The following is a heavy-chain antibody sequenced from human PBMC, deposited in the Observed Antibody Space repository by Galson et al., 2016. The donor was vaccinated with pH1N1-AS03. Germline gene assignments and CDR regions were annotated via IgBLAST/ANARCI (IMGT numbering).Heavy chain of an antibody. J-gene: IGHJ6*02. V-gene: IGHV1-18*01. D-gene: IGHD6-25*01. CDR2: ISSFNGYT. Sequence: QSGAEVKKPGASVKASCKASGYTFTNYGVSWVRQAPGQGLEWMGGISSFNGYTTYAQKLQDRVTMTRDTSTSTAYMELRSLRSDDTAVYFCARDAAYYYGMDVWGQGTTVIVS. CDR3: ARDAAYYYGMDV. CDR1: GYTFTNYG.